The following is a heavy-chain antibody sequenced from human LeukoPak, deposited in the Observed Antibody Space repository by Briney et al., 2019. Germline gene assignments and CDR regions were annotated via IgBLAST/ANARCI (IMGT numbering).Heavy chain of an antibody. CDR3: ARASYCSDGSCYSDY. CDR1: GYTFTSYS. Sequence: SVKVSCKASGYTFTSYSISWVRQAPGQGLEWMGWINNYNGNTIYAQKVKGRVTMTTDTSTSTAYMELRSLKSDDTAVYYCARASYCSDGSCYSDYWGQGTLVTVSS. J-gene: IGHJ4*02. CDR2: INNYNGNT. V-gene: IGHV1-18*01. D-gene: IGHD2-15*01.